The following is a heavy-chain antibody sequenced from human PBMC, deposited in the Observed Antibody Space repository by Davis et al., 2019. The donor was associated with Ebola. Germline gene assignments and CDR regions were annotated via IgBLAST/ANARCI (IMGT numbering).Heavy chain of an antibody. CDR3: ARGPSFLVS. CDR1: GFTFSIYW. D-gene: IGHD2/OR15-2a*01. Sequence: GESLKTSCAASGFTFSIYWMHWVRHAPGKGLVWVSRINSDGSSTSYADSVKGRFTISRDNAKNTLYLQMNSLRAEDTAVYYCARGPSFLVSWGQGTLVTVSS. V-gene: IGHV3-74*01. J-gene: IGHJ4*02. CDR2: INSDGSST.